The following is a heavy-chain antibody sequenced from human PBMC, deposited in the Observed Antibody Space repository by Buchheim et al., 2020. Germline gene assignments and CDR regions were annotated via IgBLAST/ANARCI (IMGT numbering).Heavy chain of an antibody. Sequence: QVQLVQSGAEMKKPGASVKVSCKASGYRITTYSVHWFRQAPGQGLEWMGWVNPRSGGVKYAQKFQGRVAISTDTSVSTVDMEMSRLTFDDTAIYYCARATKLLLGYFDPWGQGAL. CDR1: GYRITTYS. V-gene: IGHV1-2*02. D-gene: IGHD2-2*03. CDR2: VNPRSGGV. CDR3: ARATKLLLGYFDP. J-gene: IGHJ5*02.